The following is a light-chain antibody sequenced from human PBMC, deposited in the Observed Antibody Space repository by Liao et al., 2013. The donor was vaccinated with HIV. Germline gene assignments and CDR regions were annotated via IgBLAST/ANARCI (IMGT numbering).Light chain of an antibody. CDR3: QAWDSISYVV. V-gene: IGLV3-1*01. Sequence: SYELTQPPSVSVSPGQTASITCSGDKLGDKYACWYQQKPGQSPVLVIYQDRKRPSGIPERFSGSNSGNTATLTISGTQAMDEADYYCQAWDSISYVVFGGGTKLTVL. CDR1: KLGDKY. CDR2: QDR. J-gene: IGLJ2*01.